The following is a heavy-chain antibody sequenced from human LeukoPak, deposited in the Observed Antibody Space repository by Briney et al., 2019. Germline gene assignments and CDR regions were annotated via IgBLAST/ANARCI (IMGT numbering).Heavy chain of an antibody. V-gene: IGHV1-8*03. J-gene: IGHJ3*02. CDR3: ARSRTLRFLEWLSLHAFDI. CDR1: GYTFTNYD. Sequence: ASVKVSCKASGYTFTNYDINWVRQATGQGLEWMGWMNPNSGNTGYAQKFQGRVTITRNTSISTAYMELSSLRSEDTAVYYCARSRTLRFLEWLSLHAFDIWGQGTMVTVPS. CDR2: MNPNSGNT. D-gene: IGHD3-3*01.